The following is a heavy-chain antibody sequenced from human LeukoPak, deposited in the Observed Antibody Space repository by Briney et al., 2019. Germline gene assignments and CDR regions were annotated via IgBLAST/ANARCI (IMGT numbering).Heavy chain of an antibody. CDR2: IYHSGST. D-gene: IGHD2-2*01. J-gene: IGHJ4*02. V-gene: IGHV4-38-2*02. CDR3: ARDSAIVVVPAANYGQFDY. Sequence: PSETLSLTCTVSGCSISSGYYWGWIRQPPGKGLEWIGSIYHSGSTYYNPSLKSRVTISVDTSKNQFSLKLSSVTAADTAVYYCARDSAIVVVPAANYGQFDYWGQGTLVTVSS. CDR1: GCSISSGYY.